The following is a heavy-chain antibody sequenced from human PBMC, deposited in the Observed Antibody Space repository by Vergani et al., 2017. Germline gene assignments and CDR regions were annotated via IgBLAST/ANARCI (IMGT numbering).Heavy chain of an antibody. CDR3: ARGGEYCSGGSCSRYMDV. Sequence: QVQLQESGPGLVKPSETLSLTRTVSGGSISSYYWSWIRQPPGKGLEWIGYIYYSGSTNYNPSLTSRVTISVDTSKNQFSLKLSSVTAADTAVYYCARGGEYCSGGSCSRYMDVWGKGTTVTVSS. D-gene: IGHD2-15*01. CDR1: GGSISSYY. CDR2: IYYSGST. V-gene: IGHV4-59*01. J-gene: IGHJ6*03.